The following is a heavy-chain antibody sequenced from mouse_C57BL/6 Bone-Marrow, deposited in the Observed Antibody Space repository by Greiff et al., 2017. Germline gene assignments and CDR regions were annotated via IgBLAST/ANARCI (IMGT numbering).Heavy chain of an antibody. J-gene: IGHJ4*01. CDR1: GYTFTSYG. CDR3: GRNSLLWWEVLAIDY. D-gene: IGHD1-1*02. V-gene: IGHV1-81*01. Sequence: QVQLQQSGAELARPGASVKLSCKASGYTFTSYGISWVKQSTGKGLEWIGEIYPRSGNTYYNEKLKGKGTMTRDNSYSTVYMEIRSLTSEDFEVYFCGRNSLLWWEVLAIDYWGQGTSVTVSS. CDR2: IYPRSGNT.